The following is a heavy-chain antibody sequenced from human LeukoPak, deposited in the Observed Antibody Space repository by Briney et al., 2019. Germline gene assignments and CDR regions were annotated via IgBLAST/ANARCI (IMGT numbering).Heavy chain of an antibody. CDR3: AKGYSGSYYSPPTFDY. Sequence: PGGSLRLSCAASGFTFNSQWMSWVRQAPGKGLEWVAIVNQGGTGKYYVDSVKGRFTISRDNAKNSLYLQMNSLRAEDMALYYCAKGYSGSYYSPPTFDYWGQGTLVTVSS. CDR2: VNQGGTGK. J-gene: IGHJ4*02. D-gene: IGHD1-26*01. CDR1: GFTFNSQW. V-gene: IGHV3-7*03.